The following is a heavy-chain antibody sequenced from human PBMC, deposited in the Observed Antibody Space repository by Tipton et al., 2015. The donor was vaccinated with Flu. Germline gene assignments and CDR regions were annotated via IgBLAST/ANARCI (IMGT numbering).Heavy chain of an antibody. CDR3: ARYYFDSSGVNWFDS. V-gene: IGHV4-59*10. J-gene: IGHJ5*01. D-gene: IGHD3-22*01. CDR1: GFTVSSNS. Sequence: QVQLVQSGGGLIQPGGSLKLSCAASGFTVSSNSMSWVRQAPGKGLEWIGRIYTTGSTNYIYYSPSLKSRVTISVDTSKNHLSLRLNSVTAADTAVYYCARYYFDSSGVNWFDSWGQGTLVTVSS. CDR2: IYTTGSTNY.